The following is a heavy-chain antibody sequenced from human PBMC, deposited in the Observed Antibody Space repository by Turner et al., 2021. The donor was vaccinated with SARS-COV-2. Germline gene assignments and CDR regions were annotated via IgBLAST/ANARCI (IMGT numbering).Heavy chain of an antibody. CDR2: ISYDGSNK. V-gene: IGHV3-30*18. Sequence: QVPLLESGGVVVQPGRPLRLSCSAFAFTFSIYGMHWVRQAPGKGLEWVAVISYDGSNKYYADSVKGRFTISRDNSKNTLYLQMNSLRAEDTAVYYCAKSYSGSYWDRNDYWGQGTLVTVSS. CDR1: AFTFSIYG. D-gene: IGHD1-26*01. J-gene: IGHJ4*02. CDR3: AKSYSGSYWDRNDY.